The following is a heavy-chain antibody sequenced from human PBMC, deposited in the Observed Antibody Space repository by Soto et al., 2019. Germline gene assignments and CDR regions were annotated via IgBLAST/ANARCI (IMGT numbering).Heavy chain of an antibody. CDR3: AREACSSTSCYVYFDY. CDR1: GYTFTSYA. J-gene: IGHJ4*02. CDR2: INAGNGNT. Sequence: QVQLVQSGAEVKKPGASVKVSCKASGYTFTSYAMHWVRQAPGQRLEWMGWINAGNGNTKYSQKFQGRVTITRDTSAITAYMELSSLRSEDTAVYYCAREACSSTSCYVYFDYWGQGTLVTVSS. V-gene: IGHV1-3*01. D-gene: IGHD2-2*01.